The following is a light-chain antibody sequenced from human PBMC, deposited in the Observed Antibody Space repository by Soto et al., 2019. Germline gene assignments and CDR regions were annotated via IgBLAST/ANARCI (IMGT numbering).Light chain of an antibody. CDR1: QSISVV. J-gene: IGKJ5*01. CDR2: SAS. Sequence: DIQMTQSPSSLSASPGDRVTITCRASQSISVVLKCYQQRPGEAPNLLIFSASTLPSRAPSWFGGRGATTDFTLTISSLQPEDSATYCRQQVNDYPITFGQGTRLEIK. CDR3: QQVNDYPIT. V-gene: IGKV1-39*01.